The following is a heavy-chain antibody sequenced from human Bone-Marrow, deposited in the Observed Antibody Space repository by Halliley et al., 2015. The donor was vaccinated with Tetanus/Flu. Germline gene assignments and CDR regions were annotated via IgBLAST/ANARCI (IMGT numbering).Heavy chain of an antibody. CDR2: IESSNSSA. D-gene: IGHD3-16*01. J-gene: IGHJ2*01. CDR1: GYSFPDYW. Sequence: QLVQSGAEVKKPGESLRISCKGSGYSFPDYWISWVRQMPGKGLEWMGKIESSNSSAIYNPSFQGHVTMSVDRSINTAYLYWSSLMGWETATSSSATPLGDYGGR. CDR3: ATPLGDY. V-gene: IGHV5-10-1*01.